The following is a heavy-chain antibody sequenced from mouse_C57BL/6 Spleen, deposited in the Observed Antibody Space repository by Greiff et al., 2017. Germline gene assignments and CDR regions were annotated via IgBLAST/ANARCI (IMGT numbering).Heavy chain of an antibody. J-gene: IGHJ2*01. CDR3: TRGVKYFDY. Sequence: QVQLQQSGAELVRPGASVTLSCKASGYTFTDYEMHWVKQTPVHGLEWIGAIDPETGGTAYNQKFKGKAILTADKSSSTAYMELRSLTSEDSAVYYWTRGVKYFDYWGQGTTLTVSS. D-gene: IGHD1-3*01. CDR1: GYTFTDYE. CDR2: IDPETGGT. V-gene: IGHV1-15*01.